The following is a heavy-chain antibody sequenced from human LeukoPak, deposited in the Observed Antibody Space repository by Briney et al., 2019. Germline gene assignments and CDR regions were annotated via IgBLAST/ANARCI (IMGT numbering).Heavy chain of an antibody. D-gene: IGHD3-3*01. V-gene: IGHV3-64*01. CDR1: GFTFSSYA. CDR3: ARGSRFLEWPRLRFDP. CDR2: ISSNGGST. Sequence: TGGSLRLSCAASGFTFSSYAMHWVRQAPGKGLEYVSAISSNGGSTYYANSVKGRFTISRDNSKNTLYLQMGSLRAEDMAVYYCARGSRFLEWPRLRFDPWGQGTLVTVSS. J-gene: IGHJ5*02.